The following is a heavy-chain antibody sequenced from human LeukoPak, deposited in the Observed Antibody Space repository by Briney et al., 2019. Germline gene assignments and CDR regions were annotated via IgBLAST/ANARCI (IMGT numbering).Heavy chain of an antibody. CDR3: ARDPGSSWPSSFDC. CDR1: GFTFSTYR. CDR2: ISFSSSHI. Sequence: GGSLRLSCAASGFTFSTYRMSWLRQAPGKGLEWVSPISFSSSHIFYADSVKGRFTISRDNAKNSLYLQMNSLRADDDTAVYYCARDPGSSWPSSFDCWGQGTLVTVSS. D-gene: IGHD6-13*01. J-gene: IGHJ4*02. V-gene: IGHV3-21*01.